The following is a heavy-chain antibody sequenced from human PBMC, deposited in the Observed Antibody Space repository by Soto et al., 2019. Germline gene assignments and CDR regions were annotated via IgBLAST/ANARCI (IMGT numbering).Heavy chain of an antibody. CDR2: VSGNGGNT. CDR3: ATSNYGERD. J-gene: IGHJ4*02. Sequence: LRLSCVASGFTLTNFGMSWVRQAPGKGLEWVSFVSGNGGNTYYIDSVKGRFTISRDSSTNTVRLQMNSLRAEDTAIYYCATSNYGERDWGQGTLVTVSS. D-gene: IGHD4-17*01. V-gene: IGHV3-23*01. CDR1: GFTLTNFG.